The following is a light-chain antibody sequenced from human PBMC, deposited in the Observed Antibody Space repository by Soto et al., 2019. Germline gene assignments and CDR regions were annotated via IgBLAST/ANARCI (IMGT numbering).Light chain of an antibody. CDR3: SSYASSSNLDV. CDR1: SSDVGDYNY. J-gene: IGLJ1*01. V-gene: IGLV2-14*03. CDR2: DVS. Sequence: QSALTQPASVSGSPGQSITISCTGTSSDVGDYNYVSWFQQHPGKAPKLMIYDVSNRPSGVSNRFSGSKSGNTASLTISGLQAEDEADYYCSSYASSSNLDVFGTGTKVTVL.